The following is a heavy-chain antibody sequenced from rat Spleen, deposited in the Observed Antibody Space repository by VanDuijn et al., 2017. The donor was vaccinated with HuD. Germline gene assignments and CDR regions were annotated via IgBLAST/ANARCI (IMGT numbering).Heavy chain of an antibody. CDR3: ASLNYPGILSYFDY. CDR1: GYSITSSYK. V-gene: IGHV3-3*01. Sequence: EVQPQESGPGLVKPSQSLSLTCSVTGYSITSSYKWNWIRQFPGHRLEWMGYKISACTTNYNPSLKSRISITRDTSKNQFFLQLTSVTTEDTATYYCASLNYPGILSYFDYWGQGVMVTVSS. J-gene: IGHJ2*01. D-gene: IGHD1-4*01. CDR2: KISACTT.